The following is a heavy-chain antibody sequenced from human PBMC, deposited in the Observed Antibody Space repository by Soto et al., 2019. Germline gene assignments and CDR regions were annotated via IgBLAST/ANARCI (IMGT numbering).Heavy chain of an antibody. CDR3: ARSYYDFWSGYYPYSYYGMDV. J-gene: IGHJ6*02. D-gene: IGHD3-3*01. V-gene: IGHV4-30-2*01. Sequence: SETLSLTCAVFGGSISSGGYSWSWIRQPPGKGLEWIGYIYHSGSTYYNPSLKSRVTISVDRSKNQFSLKLSSVTAADTAVYYCARSYYDFWSGYYPYSYYGMDVWGQGTTVTVSS. CDR1: GGSISSGGYS. CDR2: IYHSGST.